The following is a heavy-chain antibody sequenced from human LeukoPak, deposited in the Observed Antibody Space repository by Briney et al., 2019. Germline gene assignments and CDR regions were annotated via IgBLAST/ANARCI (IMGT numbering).Heavy chain of an antibody. Sequence: ASVKVSCKASGYTFTGYYMHWVRQAPGQGLEWMGRINPNSGDTNYAQKFQGRVTMTRDTSISTAYMELSRLRSDDTAVYYCARVGNGLSTCSGGSCPTWGQGTLVTVSS. V-gene: IGHV1-2*06. J-gene: IGHJ5*02. CDR3: ARVGNGLSTCSGGSCPT. CDR2: INPNSGDT. CDR1: GYTFTGYY. D-gene: IGHD2-15*01.